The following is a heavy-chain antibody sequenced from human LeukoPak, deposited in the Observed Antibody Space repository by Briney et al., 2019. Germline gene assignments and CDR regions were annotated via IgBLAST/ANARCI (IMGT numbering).Heavy chain of an antibody. CDR2: IRYDGSNK. Sequence: GGSLRLSCAASGFTFSSYGMHWVRQAPGKGLEWVAFIRYDGSNKYYADSVKGRFTISRDNSKNTLYLQMNSLRAEDTAVYYCAKGDKVVPAAAPIDYWGQETLVTVSS. CDR1: GFTFSSYG. J-gene: IGHJ4*02. D-gene: IGHD2-2*01. CDR3: AKGDKVVPAAAPIDY. V-gene: IGHV3-30*02.